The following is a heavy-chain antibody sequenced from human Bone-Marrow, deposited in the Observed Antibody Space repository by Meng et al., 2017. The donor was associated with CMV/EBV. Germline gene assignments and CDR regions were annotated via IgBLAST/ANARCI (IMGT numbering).Heavy chain of an antibody. J-gene: IGHJ6*02. CDR2: IKSKTDGGTT. CDR3: TTDGHYYDILTGYYHYYYGMDV. CDR1: GFTFSNAW. V-gene: IGHV3-15*01. D-gene: IGHD3-9*01. Sequence: GESLKISCAASGFTFSNAWMSWVRQAPGKGLEWVGRIKSKTDGGTTDYAAPVKGRFTISRDDSKNTLYLQMNSLKTEDTAVYYCTTDGHYYDILTGYYHYYYGMDVWGQGTTVTVPS.